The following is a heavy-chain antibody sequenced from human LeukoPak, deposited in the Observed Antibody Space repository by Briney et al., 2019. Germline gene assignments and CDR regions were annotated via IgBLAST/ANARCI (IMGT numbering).Heavy chain of an antibody. CDR2: MYYSGNA. V-gene: IGHV4-59*08. D-gene: IGHD5-12*01. CDR1: GGSINNSY. Sequence: KPSETLSLTCTVSGGSINNSYWSWIRQPPGKGLEWIGYMYYSGNANYNPSLKSRVTMSVDTSKNQFSLKLRSVTAADTALYYCARHAAGGGYDYPWGQGTLVTVSS. J-gene: IGHJ5*02. CDR3: ARHAAGGGYDYP.